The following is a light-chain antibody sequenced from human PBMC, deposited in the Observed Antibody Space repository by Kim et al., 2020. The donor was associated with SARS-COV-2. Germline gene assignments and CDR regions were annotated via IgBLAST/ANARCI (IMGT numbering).Light chain of an antibody. V-gene: IGKV1-39*01. CDR3: QLSHTTPVLT. CDR1: QSISTY. J-gene: IGKJ4*01. Sequence: DIQMTQSPSSLAASVGDRVTIACRASQSISTYLNWYQQKPGKAPKLLIYAASSLQSGVPSRFSGSGSGTDFTLTISSLQPEDFATYYCQLSHTTPVLTFGGGTKVDIK. CDR2: AAS.